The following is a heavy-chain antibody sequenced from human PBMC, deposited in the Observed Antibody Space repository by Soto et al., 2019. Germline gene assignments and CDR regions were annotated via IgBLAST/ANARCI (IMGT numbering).Heavy chain of an antibody. D-gene: IGHD2-2*01. Sequence: GESLKISCKGSGYSFTSYWIGWVRQMPGKGLEWMGIIYPGDSDTRYSPSFQGQVTISADKSISTAYLQWSSLKASDTAMYSCARLSGGVVPGAHGHYYCYYGMDVWGQGTTVAASS. CDR3: ARLSGGVVPGAHGHYYCYYGMDV. CDR1: GYSFTSYW. CDR2: IYPGDSDT. J-gene: IGHJ6*02. V-gene: IGHV5-51*01.